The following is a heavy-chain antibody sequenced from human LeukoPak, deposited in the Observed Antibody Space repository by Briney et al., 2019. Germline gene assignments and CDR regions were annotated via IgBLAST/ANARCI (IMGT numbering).Heavy chain of an antibody. V-gene: IGHV4-59*01. D-gene: IGHD6-6*01. Sequence: SETLSLTCTVSGGPISSYYWSWIRQPPGKGLEWIGYIYYSGSTNYNPSLKSRVTISVDTSKNQFSLKLSSVTAADTAVYYCAGGRSIAARPIDYWGQGTLVTVSS. J-gene: IGHJ4*02. CDR1: GGPISSYY. CDR2: IYYSGST. CDR3: AGGRSIAARPIDY.